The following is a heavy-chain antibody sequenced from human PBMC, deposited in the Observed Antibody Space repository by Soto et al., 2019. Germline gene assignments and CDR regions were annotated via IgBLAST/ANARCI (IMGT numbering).Heavy chain of an antibody. V-gene: IGHV3-33*01. Sequence: QVQLVESGGGVVQPGRSLRLSCAASGFTFSSYGMLWVRQAPGKGLEWVAVIWYDGSNKYYADSVKGRFTISRDNSKNTLYLQMNSLRAEDTAVYYCARTDSGNYLGRFDPWGQGTLVTVSS. J-gene: IGHJ5*02. CDR1: GFTFSSYG. CDR2: IWYDGSNK. D-gene: IGHD1-26*01. CDR3: ARTDSGNYLGRFDP.